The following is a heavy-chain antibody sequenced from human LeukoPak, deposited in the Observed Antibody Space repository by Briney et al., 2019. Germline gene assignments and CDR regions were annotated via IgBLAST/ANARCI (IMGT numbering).Heavy chain of an antibody. CDR1: GFTFSSYW. V-gene: IGHV3-74*01. CDR2: INSDGSST. D-gene: IGHD5-18*01. CDR3: ARAARSYGLTDAFDI. J-gene: IGHJ3*02. Sequence: GGSLRLSCAASGFTFSSYWMHWVRQAPGKGLVWVSRINSDGSSTSYADSVKGRFTISRDNAKNTLYLQMNSLRAEDTAVYYCARAARSYGLTDAFDIWGQGTMVTVSS.